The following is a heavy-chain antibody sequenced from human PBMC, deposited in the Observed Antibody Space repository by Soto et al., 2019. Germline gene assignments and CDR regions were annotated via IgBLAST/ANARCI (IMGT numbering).Heavy chain of an antibody. CDR2: IWYDGSNK. CDR1: GFTFSSYV. V-gene: IGHV3-33*01. D-gene: IGHD2-8*01. CDR3: ARDTNDYNYYYYMDV. J-gene: IGHJ6*03. Sequence: GGSLRLSCAASGFTFSSYVRHWVGQTPGKGLERVAVIWYDGSNKYYADSVKGRFTISRDNSKNTLYLQMNSLRAEDTAVYYCARDTNDYNYYYYMDVWGKGTTVTVSS.